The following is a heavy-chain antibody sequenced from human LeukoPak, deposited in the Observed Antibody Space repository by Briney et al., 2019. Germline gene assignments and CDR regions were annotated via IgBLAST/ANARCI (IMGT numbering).Heavy chain of an antibody. V-gene: IGHV4-59*01. CDR1: GGSIGYYY. Sequence: SETLSLTCTVSGGSIGYYYWSWIRQPPGKGLEWIGSIYYSGSTYYNPSLKSRVTISVDTSKNQFSLRLSSVTAADTAVYYCARQGSGRAFDIWGQGTMVTVSS. J-gene: IGHJ3*02. CDR2: IYYSGST. CDR3: ARQGSGRAFDI.